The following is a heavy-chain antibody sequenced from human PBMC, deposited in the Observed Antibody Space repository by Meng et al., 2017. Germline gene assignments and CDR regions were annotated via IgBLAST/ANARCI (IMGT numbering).Heavy chain of an antibody. D-gene: IGHD1-26*01. Sequence: GGSLRLSCAVSGFTFSSYEMNWVRHAPGNGLEWGSYISSRGSTIYYADSVKGRFTISRDNAKNSLYLRMNSLRAEDTAVYYCARGATLVEGGIVGATNAFDIWGQGTMVTVSS. CDR3: ARGATLVEGGIVGATNAFDI. J-gene: IGHJ3*02. V-gene: IGHV3-48*03. CDR1: GFTFSSYE. CDR2: ISSRGSTI.